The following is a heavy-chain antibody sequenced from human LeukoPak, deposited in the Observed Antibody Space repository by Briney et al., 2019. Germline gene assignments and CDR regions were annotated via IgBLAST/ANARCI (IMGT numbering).Heavy chain of an antibody. V-gene: IGHV4-59*01. CDR2: IYYSGST. J-gene: IGHJ4*02. Sequence: SETLSLTCSVSGGSLTNYYWGWIRQPPGKGLEWIGYIYYSGSTNYNPSLKSRVSISVDTSKNQFSLKLSSVTAADTAVYYCARAHYDILTGYYYIDYWGQGTLVTVSS. D-gene: IGHD3-9*01. CDR3: ARAHYDILTGYYYIDY. CDR1: GGSLTNYY.